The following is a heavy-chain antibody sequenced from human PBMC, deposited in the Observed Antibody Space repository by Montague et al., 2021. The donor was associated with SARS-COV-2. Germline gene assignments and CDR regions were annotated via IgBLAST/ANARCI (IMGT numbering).Heavy chain of an antibody. CDR1: GGSISSYY. J-gene: IGHJ4*02. CDR2: IYYSGST. V-gene: IGHV4-59*01. CDR3: ASSSGYSYGYYFDY. D-gene: IGHD5-18*01. Sequence: SETLSLTCTVSGGSISSYYWSWIRQPPGKGLEWIGYIYYSGSTNHNPSLKSRVTISVDTSKNQFSLKLSSVTAADTAVYYCASSSGYSYGYYFDYWGQGTLVTVSS.